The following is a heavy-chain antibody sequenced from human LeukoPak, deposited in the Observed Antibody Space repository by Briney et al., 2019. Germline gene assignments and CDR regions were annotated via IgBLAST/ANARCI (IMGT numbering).Heavy chain of an antibody. J-gene: IGHJ6*03. Sequence: GGSLILSCAASGFTFSSYSMNWVRQAPGKGLEWVSYISSSSSTIYYADSVKGRFTISRDNAKNSLYLQMNSLRAEDTAVYYCARVRFLEPYYYYYMDVWGKGTTVTVSS. CDR1: GFTFSSYS. CDR2: ISSSSSTI. D-gene: IGHD3-3*01. CDR3: ARVRFLEPYYYYYMDV. V-gene: IGHV3-48*01.